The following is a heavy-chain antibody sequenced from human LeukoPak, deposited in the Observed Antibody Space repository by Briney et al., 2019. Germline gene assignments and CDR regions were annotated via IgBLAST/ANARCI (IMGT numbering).Heavy chain of an antibody. J-gene: IGHJ4*02. V-gene: IGHV3-21*01. CDR2: ISSSSSYI. Sequence: GGSLRLSCAASGFTFSSYSMNWVRQASGKGLEWVSSISSSSSYIYYADSVKGRFTISRDNAKNSLYLQMNSLRAEDTAVYYYAGYGSGSYYDNYWGQGTLVTVSS. D-gene: IGHD3-10*01. CDR3: AGYGSGSYYDNY. CDR1: GFTFSSYS.